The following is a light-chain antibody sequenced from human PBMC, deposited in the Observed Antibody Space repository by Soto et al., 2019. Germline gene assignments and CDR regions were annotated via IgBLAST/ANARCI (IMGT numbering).Light chain of an antibody. Sequence: EIVMTQSPATLSVSPGERATLSCRASQSVSSNLAWYQQKPGQAPRLLIYGASTRATGIPARFSGSGSGTEFTLTISSLQSEDFAVYYCQQYNNWPPIPFGQGTRREIK. CDR1: QSVSSN. CDR2: GAS. V-gene: IGKV3-15*01. J-gene: IGKJ5*01. CDR3: QQYNNWPPIP.